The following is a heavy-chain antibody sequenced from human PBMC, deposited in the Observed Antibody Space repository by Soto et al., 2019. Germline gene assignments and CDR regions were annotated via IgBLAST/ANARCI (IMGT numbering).Heavy chain of an antibody. CDR3: VTGFR. CDR1: GFSFTNFL. Sequence: EVQLVESGGGLVQPGGSLRLSCAASGFSFTNFLMYWVRQAPGKGLVWVSRINEGGSVTSHADSVRGRFTISRDNAKNSLYLQMNSLRAEDTAVYYCVTGFRWGQGTLVTVSS. V-gene: IGHV3-74*01. CDR2: INEGGSVT. J-gene: IGHJ4*02.